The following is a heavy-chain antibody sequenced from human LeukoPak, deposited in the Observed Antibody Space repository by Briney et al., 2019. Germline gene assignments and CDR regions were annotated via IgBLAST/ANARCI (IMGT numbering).Heavy chain of an antibody. V-gene: IGHV1-46*01. CDR1: GYTFTSYY. J-gene: IGHJ4*02. D-gene: IGHD5-12*01. Sequence: ASVKVSCKASGYTFTSYYMHWVRQAPGQGLEWMGIINPSGGSTSYAQKFQGRVTMTRDMSTSTVYMELSSLRSEDTAVYYCARDILATERIDYWGQGTLVTVSS. CDR2: INPSGGST. CDR3: ARDILATERIDY.